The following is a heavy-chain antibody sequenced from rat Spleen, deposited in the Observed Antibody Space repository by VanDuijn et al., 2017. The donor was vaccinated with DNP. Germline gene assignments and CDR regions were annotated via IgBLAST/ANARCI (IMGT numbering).Heavy chain of an antibody. D-gene: IGHD1-4*01. CDR2: ISYDGSDT. CDR1: RITFSDHN. J-gene: IGHJ2*01. Sequence: EVQLMESGGGLVQPGRSLKLSCAVSRITFSDHNMAWVRQAPKKGLEWVATISYDGSDTYYRDSVKGRFTISRDNAKSTLYLQMDSLRSEDTATYYCAGRPPPTRGPFDYWGQGVTVTVSS. V-gene: IGHV5-7*01. CDR3: AGRPPPTRGPFDY.